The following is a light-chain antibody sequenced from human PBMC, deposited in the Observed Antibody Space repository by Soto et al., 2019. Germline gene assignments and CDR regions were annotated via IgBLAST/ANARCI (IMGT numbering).Light chain of an antibody. CDR1: QSVIYSANNKNC. V-gene: IGKV4-1*01. CDR2: WAS. J-gene: IGKJ4*01. CDR3: QQFNNWPLT. Sequence: DLLLTQSPDSLAVSLGEMATINGKSSQSVIYSANNKNCLAWYQQKPGQPPKVLIYWASTRESGVPDRFSGSGSGTEFTLTISSLQSEDFAVYYCQQFNNWPLTFGGGTKVDIK.